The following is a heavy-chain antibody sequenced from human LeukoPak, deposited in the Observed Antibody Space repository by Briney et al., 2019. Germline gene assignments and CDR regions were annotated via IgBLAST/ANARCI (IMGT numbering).Heavy chain of an antibody. D-gene: IGHD5-18*01. J-gene: IGHJ4*02. V-gene: IGHV1-2*02. Sequence: ASVKVSCKASGYTFTGYYMHWVRQAPGQGLEWMGWINPNSGGTNYAQKFQGRVTMTRDTSISTAYMELSRLRSDDTAVYYCARESVDTAMEEFTFDYWGQGTLVTVSS. CDR1: GYTFTGYY. CDR3: ARESVDTAMEEFTFDY. CDR2: INPNSGGT.